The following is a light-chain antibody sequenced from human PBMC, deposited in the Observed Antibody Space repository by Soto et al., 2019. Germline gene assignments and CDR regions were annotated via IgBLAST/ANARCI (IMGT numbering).Light chain of an antibody. Sequence: EIVLTQSPGTLSLSPGERATLSCRASQSVSSSYLAWYQQKPGQAPRLLIYGASSRATGIPDRFSGSWSGTDFNLTISRLEPEDFAVYYWQQYGSSYTFGQGTKLEIK. V-gene: IGKV3-20*01. CDR1: QSVSSSY. CDR2: GAS. J-gene: IGKJ2*01. CDR3: QQYGSSYT.